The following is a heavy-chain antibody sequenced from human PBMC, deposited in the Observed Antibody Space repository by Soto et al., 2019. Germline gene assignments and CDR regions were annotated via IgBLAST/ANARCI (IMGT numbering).Heavy chain of an antibody. CDR1: GFTISDYY. J-gene: IGHJ6*03. D-gene: IGHD6-13*01. V-gene: IGHV3-11*01. CDR2: ISSSGSTI. Sequence: WGSMRLSWAAAGFTISDYYMSWIRQTPGKGLEWVSYISSSGSTIYYAASVKGRFTISRDNAKNSLYLQMNSLRAEDTAVYYCARLVNYYYYMDVWGKGTTVTVSS. CDR3: ARLVNYYYYMDV.